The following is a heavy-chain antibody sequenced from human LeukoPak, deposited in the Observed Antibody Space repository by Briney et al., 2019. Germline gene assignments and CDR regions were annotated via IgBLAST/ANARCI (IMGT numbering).Heavy chain of an antibody. Sequence: SETLSLTCAVYGGSFSGYYWSWIRQPPGKGLEWIGEINHSGSTNYNPSLKSRVTISVDTSKNQFSLKLSSVTAADTAVYYCARAPTVTSRGDYWGQGTLVTVSS. D-gene: IGHD4-17*01. V-gene: IGHV4-34*01. CDR3: ARAPTVTSRGDY. CDR1: GGSFSGYY. J-gene: IGHJ4*02. CDR2: INHSGST.